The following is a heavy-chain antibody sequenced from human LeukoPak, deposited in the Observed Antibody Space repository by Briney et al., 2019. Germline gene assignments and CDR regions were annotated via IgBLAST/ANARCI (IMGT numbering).Heavy chain of an antibody. V-gene: IGHV3-53*01. CDR3: AREDQGASWIYYFDY. D-gene: IGHD2-2*01. J-gene: IGHJ4*02. CDR2: IFTGGST. Sequence: TGGSLRLSCAASGSTVSSNYMSWVRQAPGKGLEWVSVIFTGGSTYYADSVKGRFTISRDNSKNTLYLQMNSLRAEDTAVYYRAREDQGASWIYYFDYWGQGTLVTVSS. CDR1: GSTVSSNY.